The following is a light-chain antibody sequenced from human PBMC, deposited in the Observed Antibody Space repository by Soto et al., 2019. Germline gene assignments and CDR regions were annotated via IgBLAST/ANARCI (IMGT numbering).Light chain of an antibody. CDR2: KTS. V-gene: IGKV1-5*03. Sequence: DIPLTQSPSTLSASVGDRVTITCRASQSISSWLAWYQQKPGKAPKFLIYKTSNLESGVPSRFSDSGSGTEFTLTISSLQPDDFATYYCQYYNNYCWTFGQGTKVEIK. J-gene: IGKJ1*01. CDR1: QSISSW. CDR3: QYYNNYCWT.